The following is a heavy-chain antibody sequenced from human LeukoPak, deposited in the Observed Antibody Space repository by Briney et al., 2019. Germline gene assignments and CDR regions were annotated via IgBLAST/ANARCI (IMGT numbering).Heavy chain of an antibody. J-gene: IGHJ4*02. V-gene: IGHV1-69*13. CDR2: IIPIFGTA. CDR3: ARGSYCSGGSCNHIDY. CDR1: GGTFSSYA. Sequence: ASVKVSCKAPGGTFSSYAISWVRQAPGQGLEWMGGIIPIFGTANYAQKFQGRVTITADESTSTAYMELSSLRSEDTAVYYCARGSYCSGGSCNHIDYWGQGTLVTVSS. D-gene: IGHD2-15*01.